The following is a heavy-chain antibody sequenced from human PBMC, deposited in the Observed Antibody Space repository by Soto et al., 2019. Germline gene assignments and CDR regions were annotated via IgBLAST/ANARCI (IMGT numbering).Heavy chain of an antibody. D-gene: IGHD1-1*01. Sequence: EVQLVESGGGLVQPGGSLRLSCSASGFTFNDNPMYWVRQAPGKGLEYVSLISANGDSTHYADSVKGRFSISRDNFENTLYLQMSSLRAEETAVYYCVKGAGWVQDVEYWGQGTLVTVSS. CDR1: GFTFNDNP. CDR3: VKGAGWVQDVEY. V-gene: IGHV3-64D*08. J-gene: IGHJ4*02. CDR2: ISANGDST.